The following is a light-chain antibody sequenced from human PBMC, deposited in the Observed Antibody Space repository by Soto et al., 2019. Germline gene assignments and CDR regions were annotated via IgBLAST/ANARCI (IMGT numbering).Light chain of an antibody. CDR1: SSNIRNNY. Sequence: QSVLTQPPSASGPPGQRVTISCSGSSSNIRNNYVYWYQQLPGTAPKLLIYENDKRPSGIPDRFSGSKSGTSATLGITGLQAGDEADYYCAAWDDSLNGYVFGTGTKVTVL. J-gene: IGLJ1*01. CDR3: AAWDDSLNGYV. CDR2: END. V-gene: IGLV1-44*01.